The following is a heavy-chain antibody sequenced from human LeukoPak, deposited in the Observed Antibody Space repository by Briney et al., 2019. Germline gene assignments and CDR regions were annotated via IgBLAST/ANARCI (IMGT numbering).Heavy chain of an antibody. CDR2: ISGSGGST. D-gene: IGHD6-13*01. J-gene: IGHJ4*02. V-gene: IGHV3-23*01. CDR1: GFTFSSYA. Sequence: GGSLRLSCAASGFTFSSYAMSWVRQAPGKGLEWVSAISGSGGSTYYADSVKGRFTISRDNSKNTLYLQMNSLRAEDTAVCYCATLPIQYSSSIFDYWGQGTLVTVSS. CDR3: ATLPIQYSSSIFDY.